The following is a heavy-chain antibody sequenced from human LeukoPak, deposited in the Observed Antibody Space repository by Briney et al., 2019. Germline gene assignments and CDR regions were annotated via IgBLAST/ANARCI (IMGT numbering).Heavy chain of an antibody. CDR2: IYYSGST. J-gene: IGHJ5*02. V-gene: IGHV4-39*01. CDR3: ATTPAGSWYGIYGGERNWFDP. Sequence: SETLSLTCTVSGGSISSSSYYWGWIRQPPGKGLEWIGSIYYSGSTYYNPSLKSRVTISVDTSKNQFSLKLSSVTAADTAVYYCATTPAGSWYGIYGGERNWFDPWGQGTLVTVSS. CDR1: GGSISSSSYY. D-gene: IGHD6-13*01.